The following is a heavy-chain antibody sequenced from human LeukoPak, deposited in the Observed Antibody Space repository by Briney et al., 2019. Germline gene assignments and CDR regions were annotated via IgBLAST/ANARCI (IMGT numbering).Heavy chain of an antibody. CDR1: GFTFSSYW. CDR3: AKAFDYGDYGYYYMDV. D-gene: IGHD4-17*01. V-gene: IGHV3-53*05. J-gene: IGHJ6*03. CDR2: IYSGGST. Sequence: PGGSLRLSCAASGFTFSSYWMSWVRQAPGKGLEWVSVIYSGGSTYYADSVKGRFTISRDNSKNSLYLQMNSLRAEDTALYYCAKAFDYGDYGYYYMDVWGKGTTVTISS.